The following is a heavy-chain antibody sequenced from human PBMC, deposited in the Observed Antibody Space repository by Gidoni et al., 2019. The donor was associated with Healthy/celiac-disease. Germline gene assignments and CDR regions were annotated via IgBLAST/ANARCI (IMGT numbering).Heavy chain of an antibody. D-gene: IGHD2-15*01. CDR1: GFTFSSYS. J-gene: IGHJ3*02. V-gene: IGHV3-48*01. CDR2: ISSSSSII. CDR3: ARDLRCSGGSCYDALDI. Sequence: EVQLVESGGGLVQPGGSLRLSCAASGFTFSSYSMNWVRQAPGKGLEWVSYISSSSSIIYYADYVKSRFTISRDNAKNSLYLQMNSLRAEDTAVYYCARDLRCSGGSCYDALDIWGQGTMVTVSS.